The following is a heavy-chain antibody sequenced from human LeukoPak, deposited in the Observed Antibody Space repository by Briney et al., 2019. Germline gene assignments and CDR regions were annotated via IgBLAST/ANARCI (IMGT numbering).Heavy chain of an antibody. V-gene: IGHV3-30-3*01. D-gene: IGHD3-3*01. Sequence: QSGGSLRLSCAASGFTFSSYAMHWVRQAPGKGLEWVAVISYDGSNKYYADSVKGRFTISRDNSKNTLYLQMNSLRAEDTAVYYCARDTSEYYDFWWDYWGQGTLVTVSS. J-gene: IGHJ4*02. CDR1: GFTFSSYA. CDR2: ISYDGSNK. CDR3: ARDTSEYYDFWWDY.